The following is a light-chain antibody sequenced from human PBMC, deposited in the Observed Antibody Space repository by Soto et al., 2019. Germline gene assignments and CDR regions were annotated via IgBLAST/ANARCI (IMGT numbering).Light chain of an antibody. CDR3: QQYNNWPLYT. CDR1: QSINSW. V-gene: IGKV1-5*03. J-gene: IGKJ2*01. Sequence: DIQMTQSPSTLSASVGDRVIITCRASQSINSWLAWYQQKPGKAPELLISKASSLQSGVPPRFSGSGSGTEFTLTISSLQSEDFAVYYCQQYNNWPLYTFGQGTKLEIK. CDR2: KAS.